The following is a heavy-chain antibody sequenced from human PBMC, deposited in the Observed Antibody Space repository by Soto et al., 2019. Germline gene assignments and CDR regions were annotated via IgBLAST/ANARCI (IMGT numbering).Heavy chain of an antibody. CDR2: IYYSGRT. V-gene: IGHV4-59*01. CDR1: GGSISSYY. CDR3: ARVRGYNWFDP. D-gene: IGHD3-10*01. J-gene: IGHJ5*02. Sequence: SETLSLTCTVSGGSISSYYWSWIRQPPGKGLEWIGYIYYSGRTNCNASLKSRVTISVDTSKNQFSLKLSSVTAADTAVYYCARVRGYNWFDPWGQGTLVTVSS.